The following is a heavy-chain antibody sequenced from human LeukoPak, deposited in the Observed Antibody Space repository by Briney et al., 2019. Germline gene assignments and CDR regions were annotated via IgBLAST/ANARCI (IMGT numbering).Heavy chain of an antibody. Sequence: GGSLRLSCAASGFTFSSYDMTWVRQAPGRGLEWVSSIRPSGDNTYYGDSVKGRFTISRDNSKNTVFLQLASLRDEDTAMYYCARDFLFCSGGSCAVGAVDYWGQGTLVTVSS. CDR1: GFTFSSYD. V-gene: IGHV3-23*01. J-gene: IGHJ4*02. D-gene: IGHD2-15*01. CDR3: ARDFLFCSGGSCAVGAVDY. CDR2: IRPSGDNT.